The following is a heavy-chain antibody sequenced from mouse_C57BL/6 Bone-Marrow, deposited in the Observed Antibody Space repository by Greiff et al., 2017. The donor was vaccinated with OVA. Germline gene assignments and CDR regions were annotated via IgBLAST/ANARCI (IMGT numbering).Heavy chain of an antibody. Sequence: VQLQQSGPELVRPGASVKISCKAPGYTFTSHWMQWVRQRPGQGLEWIGEIFPGGGSTYSNEKFKGKATLTVDKSSSTPYMQLSILTSEDDAVDVCSRASYDSPFAYWGRGTLVTVSA. CDR3: SRASYDSPFAY. D-gene: IGHD2-12*01. V-gene: IGHV1-56*01. CDR2: IFPGGGST. J-gene: IGHJ3*01. CDR1: GYTFTSHW.